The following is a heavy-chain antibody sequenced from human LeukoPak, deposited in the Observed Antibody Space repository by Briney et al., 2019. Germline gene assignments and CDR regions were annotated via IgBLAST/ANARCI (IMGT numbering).Heavy chain of an antibody. Sequence: GESLKISCQGSGXSFINYWSGWVRQMPGKGLEWMGIIYPADSDTRYSPSFQGQVTFSADKSISTAYLQWSSLKASDTAMYYCARPGSIDYWGQGTLVTVSS. CDR2: IYPADSDT. CDR3: ARPGSIDY. V-gene: IGHV5-51*01. CDR1: GXSFINYW. J-gene: IGHJ4*02. D-gene: IGHD7-27*01.